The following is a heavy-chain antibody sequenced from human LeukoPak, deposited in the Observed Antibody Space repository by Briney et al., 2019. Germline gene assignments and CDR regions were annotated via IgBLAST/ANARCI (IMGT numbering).Heavy chain of an antibody. CDR1: GFTFSSYS. CDR3: ARDYVWGSSESDY. Sequence: GGSLRLSCAASGFTFSSYSMNWVRQAPGKGLEWVSSISTSSSYIYYADSVKGRFTISRHNAKNSLYLQMSSLRVEDTAIYYCARDYVWGSSESDYWGQGTLVTVSS. CDR2: ISTSSSYI. D-gene: IGHD7-27*01. J-gene: IGHJ4*02. V-gene: IGHV3-21*01.